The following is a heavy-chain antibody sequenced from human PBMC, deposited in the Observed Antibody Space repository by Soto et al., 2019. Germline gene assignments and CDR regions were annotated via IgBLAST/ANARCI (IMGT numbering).Heavy chain of an antibody. CDR3: AKDRRGYCSSTSCPAHGMDV. V-gene: IGHV3-43*01. J-gene: IGHJ6*02. CDR1: GFTFDDYT. Sequence: PGESLKISCAASGFTFDDYTMHWVRQAPGKGLEWVSLISWDGGSTYYADSVKGRFTISRDNSKNSLYLQMNSLRTEDTALYYCAKDRRGYCSSTSCPAHGMDVWGQGTTVTV. CDR2: ISWDGGST. D-gene: IGHD2-2*01.